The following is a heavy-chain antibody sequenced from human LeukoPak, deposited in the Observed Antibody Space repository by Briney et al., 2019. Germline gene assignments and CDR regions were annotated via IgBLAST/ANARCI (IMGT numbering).Heavy chain of an antibody. Sequence: PGGSLRLSCAASGFTFSDYYMSWIRQAPGKGLEWVSYISSSGSTIYYADSVKGRFTISRDNSKNTLYLQMNSLRAEDTAVYYCAKDIYFRSDILTGHDAFDIWGQGTMVTVSS. J-gene: IGHJ3*02. D-gene: IGHD3-9*01. CDR3: AKDIYFRSDILTGHDAFDI. CDR1: GFTFSDYY. CDR2: ISSSGSTI. V-gene: IGHV3-11*01.